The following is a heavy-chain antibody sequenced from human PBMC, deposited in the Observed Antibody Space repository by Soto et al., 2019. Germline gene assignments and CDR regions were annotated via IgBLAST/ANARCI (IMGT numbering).Heavy chain of an antibody. V-gene: IGHV3-74*01. Sequence: EVQLVESGGGLVQPGGSLRPSCAGSGFTFSSYWMHWVRQAPEKGLAWVSRINSAGSSTTYADSVKGRFTISRDNAKNTLYLQISSLGAEDTAVYYCARDRDSGWYPDYWVQGTLVIVSS. D-gene: IGHD6-19*01. CDR1: GFTFSSYW. CDR2: INSAGSST. J-gene: IGHJ4*02. CDR3: ARDRDSGWYPDY.